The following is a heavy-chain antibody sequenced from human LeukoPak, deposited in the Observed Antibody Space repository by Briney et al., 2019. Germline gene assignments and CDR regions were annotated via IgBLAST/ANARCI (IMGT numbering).Heavy chain of an antibody. J-gene: IGHJ5*01. D-gene: IGHD4-17*01. Sequence: GGSLRLSCAASGFTFSSYWMHWVRQAPGKGLVWVSRINSDGSSTRYADSVKGRFTISRDNAKNTLYLQMNSLRAEDTAVYYCAREVSGDPWYNWFDSWGQGTVVIVSS. CDR3: AREVSGDPWYNWFDS. CDR1: GFTFSSYW. CDR2: INSDGSST. V-gene: IGHV3-74*01.